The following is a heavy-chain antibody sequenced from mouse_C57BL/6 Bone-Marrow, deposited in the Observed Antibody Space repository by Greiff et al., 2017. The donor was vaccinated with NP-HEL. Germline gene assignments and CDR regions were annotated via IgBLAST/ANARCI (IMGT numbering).Heavy chain of an antibody. CDR3: AMGDYDAAWFAY. V-gene: IGHV1-74*01. J-gene: IGHJ3*01. CDR1: GYTFTSYW. Sequence: QVHVKQSGAELVKPGASVKVSCKASGYTFTSYWMHWVKQRPDQGLEWIGRIHPSDSDTNYNQKFKGKATLTVDKSSSTAYMQLSSLTSEDSAVYYCAMGDYDAAWFAYWGQGTLVTVSA. CDR2: IHPSDSDT. D-gene: IGHD2-4*01.